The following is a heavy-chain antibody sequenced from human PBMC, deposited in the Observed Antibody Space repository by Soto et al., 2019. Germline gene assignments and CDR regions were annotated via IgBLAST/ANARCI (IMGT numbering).Heavy chain of an antibody. J-gene: IGHJ4*02. Sequence: PGGSLRLSCAASRFTFSDYYMSWIRQAPGKGLEWISYISSSGDIKYYADSVKGRFTISRDNAQNSLYLQMNSLRAEDTAVYYCARDLGYYDSSGYFDYWGQGTLVTVSS. D-gene: IGHD3-22*01. CDR2: ISSSGDIK. CDR3: ARDLGYYDSSGYFDY. V-gene: IGHV3-11*01. CDR1: RFTFSDYY.